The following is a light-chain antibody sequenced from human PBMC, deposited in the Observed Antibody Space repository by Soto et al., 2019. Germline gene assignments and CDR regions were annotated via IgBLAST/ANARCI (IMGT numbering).Light chain of an antibody. CDR2: EGS. J-gene: IGLJ1*01. V-gene: IGLV2-23*01. Sequence: QSALTQPASVSGSPGQSITISCTGTSSDVVSWYQQHPGKAPRLMIYEGSKRPSGVSDRFPGSKSGNTASLSISGLQAEDEADYYCCSYVQSRCPPYVFGSGTKLTVL. CDR3: CSYVQSRCPPYV. CDR1: SSDV.